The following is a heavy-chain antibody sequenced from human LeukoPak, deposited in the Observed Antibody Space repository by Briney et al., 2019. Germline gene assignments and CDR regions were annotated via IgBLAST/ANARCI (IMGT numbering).Heavy chain of an antibody. V-gene: IGHV3-7*01. J-gene: IGHJ5*02. CDR3: ARGGGSSS. CDR2: IKPDGSAT. Sequence: GGSLRLSCAASGFSFSNFWMSWVRQAPGKGLEWVANIKPDGSATNYVDSVKGRFTISRDNAKNSLDLQMNSLRAEDTAVYYCARGGGSSSWGQETLVTVSS. CDR1: GFSFSNFW. D-gene: IGHD6-6*01.